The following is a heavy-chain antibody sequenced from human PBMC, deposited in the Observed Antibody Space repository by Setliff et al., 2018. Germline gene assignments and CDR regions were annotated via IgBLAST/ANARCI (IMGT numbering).Heavy chain of an antibody. CDR1: GFTFNRFA. Sequence: GGSLRLSCAASGFTFNRFAMSWVRQTPGKGLEWVSAINHSGGSTYYADPVKGRFTISRDNSKNTLYLQMNSLRAEDTAVYYCAKDDDPYYYYMDVWGKGTTVTVSS. D-gene: IGHD1-1*01. J-gene: IGHJ6*03. CDR3: AKDDDPYYYYMDV. CDR2: INHSGGST. V-gene: IGHV3-23*01.